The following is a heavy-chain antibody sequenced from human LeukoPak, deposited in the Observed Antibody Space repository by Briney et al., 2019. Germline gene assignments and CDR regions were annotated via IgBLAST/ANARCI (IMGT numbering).Heavy chain of an antibody. CDR3: STTYYYDSSEGY. CDR2: IKSKTDGGTT. CDR1: GFTFSTYA. D-gene: IGHD3-22*01. Sequence: GGSLRLSCAASGFTFSTYAMNWVRQAPGKGLEWVGRIKSKTDGGTTDYAAPVKGRFTISRDDSKNTLYLQMNSLKTEDTAVYYCSTTYYYDSSEGYWGQGTLVTVSS. J-gene: IGHJ4*02. V-gene: IGHV3-15*07.